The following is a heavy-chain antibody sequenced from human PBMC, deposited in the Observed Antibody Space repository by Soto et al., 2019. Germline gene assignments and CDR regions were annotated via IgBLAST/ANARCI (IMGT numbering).Heavy chain of an antibody. CDR1: GFTFSSYS. J-gene: IGHJ6*02. Sequence: EVQLLESGGGLVQPGGSLRLSCAASGFTFSSYSMNWVRQAPGKGLEWVSSISSSSSYIYYADSVKGRFTISRDNAKNSLYLQMNSLRAEDTAVYYCASLVGATQDYYYGMDVWGQGTTVTVSS. CDR3: ASLVGATQDYYYGMDV. D-gene: IGHD1-26*01. V-gene: IGHV3-21*01. CDR2: ISSSSSYI.